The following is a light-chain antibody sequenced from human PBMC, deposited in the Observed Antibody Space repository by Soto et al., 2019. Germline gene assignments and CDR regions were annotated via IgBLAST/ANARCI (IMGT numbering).Light chain of an antibody. Sequence: DIQMTQSPSSVSASVGDRVTITCRASQGIGSWLAWYQQKPGKAPKLLIYGALSLQSGVPSRFSGSVSETNFTLTISSLQPEDSGTYYCQQANSFPWTFGQGTKVEIK. J-gene: IGKJ1*01. CDR2: GAL. V-gene: IGKV1-12*01. CDR3: QQANSFPWT. CDR1: QGIGSW.